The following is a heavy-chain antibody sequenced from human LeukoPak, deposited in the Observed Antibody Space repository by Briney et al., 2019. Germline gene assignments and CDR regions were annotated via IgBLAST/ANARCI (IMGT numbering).Heavy chain of an antibody. CDR1: GFTFSTYA. D-gene: IGHD2-2*01. CDR3: ARDGDRCRSTSCLGPGDN. J-gene: IGHJ4*02. CDR2: ISRGSSYI. V-gene: IGHV3-21*04. Sequence: GGSLGLSCAASGFTFSTYAMSWVRQGPGKGLEWVSSISRGSSYIYYADSVKGRFTISRDNAKNSLYLQMNSLRAEDTAVYYCARDGDRCRSTSCLGPGDNWGQGTLVTVSS.